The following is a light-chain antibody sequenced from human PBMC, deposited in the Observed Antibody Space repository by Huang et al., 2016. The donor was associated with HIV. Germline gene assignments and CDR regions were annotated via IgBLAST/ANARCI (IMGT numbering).Light chain of an antibody. CDR1: HSLLQNNGYNK. CDR3: MQDLQTPYT. V-gene: IGKV2-28*01. CDR2: LAS. J-gene: IGKJ2*01. Sequence: DIVMTQSPLSLPVPPGEPGSISCMSSHSLLQNNGYNKLSWYLHKPGQSPQLLISLASNRATGGPDRFSGSGSGTHFTLKISRVEAEDAGVYYCMQDLQTPYTFGQGTKLEI.